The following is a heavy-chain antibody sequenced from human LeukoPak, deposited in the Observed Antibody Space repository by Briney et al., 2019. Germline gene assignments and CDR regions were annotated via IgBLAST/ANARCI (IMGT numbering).Heavy chain of an antibody. CDR2: IGPKRGDT. CDR1: GYTFTDYF. D-gene: IGHD3-10*01. J-gene: IGHJ3*02. Sequence: GASVKVSCKASGYTFTDYFIHWVRQAPGQGLEGMGWIGPKRGDTSYSQKFQGRVTVTRDTSISTAYMELSRLRSDDTAVYYCGINRPGKALDIWGQGTMVTVSS. V-gene: IGHV1-2*02. CDR3: GINRPGKALDI.